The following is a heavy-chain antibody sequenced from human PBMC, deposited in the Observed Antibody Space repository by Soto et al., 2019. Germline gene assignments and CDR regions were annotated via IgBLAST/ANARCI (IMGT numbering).Heavy chain of an antibody. CDR3: AREMGTWLLNAVLDP. CDR1: YDPISSYC. V-gene: IGHV4-59*01. CDR2: LCYSVNT. D-gene: IGHD3-9*01. J-gene: IGHJ5*02. Sequence: SENLSLTCTFSYDPISSYCWSWSRQPPGKGLQWIAYLCYSVNTNYNPSLQSRVTISVDTSKNQFSLKLSSVTAADTAVYYCAREMGTWLLNAVLDPWGLGTLVTVSS.